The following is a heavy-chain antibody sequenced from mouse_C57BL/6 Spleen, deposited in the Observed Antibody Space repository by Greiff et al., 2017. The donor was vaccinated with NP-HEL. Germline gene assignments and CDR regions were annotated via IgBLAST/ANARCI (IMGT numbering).Heavy chain of an antibody. CDR2: IYPGDGDT. V-gene: IGHV1-82*01. J-gene: IGHJ4*01. CDR3: ASSNYYAMDY. CDR1: GYAFSSSW. D-gene: IGHD2-5*01. Sequence: QVQLKESGPELVKPGASVKISCKASGYAFSSSWMNWVKQRPGKGLEWIGRIYPGDGDTNYNGKFKGKATLTADKSSSTAYMQLSSLTSEDSAVYFCASSNYYAMDYWGQGTSVTVSS.